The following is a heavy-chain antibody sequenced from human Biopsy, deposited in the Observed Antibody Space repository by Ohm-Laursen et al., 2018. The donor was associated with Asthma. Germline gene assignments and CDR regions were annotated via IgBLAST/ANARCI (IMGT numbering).Heavy chain of an antibody. D-gene: IGHD2-2*01. CDR3: ARKAGSCISRTCYSLDF. Sequence: SSVKVSCQPLGGTFNTYVIGWARQAPGQGLGWMGGINSVFGTTTYPQKFQDRVTITADDSTSTVYMELSSLRSEDTAVYYCARKAGSCISRTCYSLDFWGQGTLVTVSS. V-gene: IGHV1-69*01. J-gene: IGHJ4*02. CDR2: INSVFGTT. CDR1: GGTFNTYV.